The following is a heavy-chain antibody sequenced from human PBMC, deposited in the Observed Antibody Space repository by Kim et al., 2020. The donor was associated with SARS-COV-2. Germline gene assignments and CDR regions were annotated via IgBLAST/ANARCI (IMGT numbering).Heavy chain of an antibody. CDR2: IYYSGST. D-gene: IGHD3-16*01. CDR3: ARALLGVTFYNWFDP. CDR1: GGSVSSGSYY. Sequence: SETLSLTCTVSGGSVSSGSYYWSWIRQPPGKGLEWIGYIYYSGSTNYNPSLKSRVTISLDTSKNQFSLKLSSVTAADTAVYYCARALLGVTFYNWFDPWGQGTLVTVSS. V-gene: IGHV4-61*01. J-gene: IGHJ5*02.